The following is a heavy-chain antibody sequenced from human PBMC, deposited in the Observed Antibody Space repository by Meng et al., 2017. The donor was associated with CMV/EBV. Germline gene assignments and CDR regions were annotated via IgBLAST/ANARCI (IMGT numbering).Heavy chain of an antibody. J-gene: IGHJ5*02. CDR1: GFTVSSNY. V-gene: IGHV3-66*02. CDR3: ARAASSSMTLDP. D-gene: IGHD2/OR15-2a*01. Sequence: CAAAGFTVSSNYMSWVRQAPGKGLEWVSVIYSGGSTYYADSVKGRFTISRDNSKYTLYLQMNSLRAEDTAVYYCARAASSSMTLDPWSQGTLVTVSS. CDR2: IYSGGST.